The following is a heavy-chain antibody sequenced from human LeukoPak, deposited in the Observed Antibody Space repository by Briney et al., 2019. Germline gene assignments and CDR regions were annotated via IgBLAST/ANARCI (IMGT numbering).Heavy chain of an antibody. Sequence: GGSLRLSCAASGIAFSNHWMHWVRQAPGKGLEWVSWINNDGSYAVYADSVRARFTISRDNAKNTLYLQMNSLRPEDTAVYYCGRDRPHNWFDPGGQGTLVSVSS. J-gene: IGHJ5*02. CDR2: INNDGSYA. CDR3: GRDRPHNWFDP. CDR1: GIAFSNHW. V-gene: IGHV3-74*01.